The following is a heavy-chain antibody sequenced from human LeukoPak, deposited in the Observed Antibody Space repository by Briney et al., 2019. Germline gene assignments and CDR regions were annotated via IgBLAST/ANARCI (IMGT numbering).Heavy chain of an antibody. CDR1: GFTFSNYW. V-gene: IGHV3-74*01. D-gene: IGHD1/OR15-1a*01. J-gene: IGHJ6*03. CDR3: ARGTSRYMDV. CDR2: INSGGSSR. Sequence: PGGSLRLSCAASGFTFSNYWMHWVRQGPGKGLVWVSRINSGGSSRSSADSVKGRISVSRDNAKNTLYLQMNSLRAEDTALYYCARGTSRYMDVWGKGTTVTVSS.